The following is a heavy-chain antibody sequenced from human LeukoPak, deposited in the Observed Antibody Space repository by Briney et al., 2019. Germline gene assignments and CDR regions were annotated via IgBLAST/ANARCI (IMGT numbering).Heavy chain of an antibody. V-gene: IGHV1-8*01. CDR3: AITSYSSSWHEPLDY. Sequence: ASVKVSCKASGYTFSSYDINWVRQATGQGLEWMGWMNPNSGNTGYAQKFQGRVTMTRNTSISTAYMELSSLRSEDTAVYYCAITSYSSSWHEPLDYWGQGTLVTVSS. D-gene: IGHD6-13*01. CDR1: GYTFSSYD. CDR2: MNPNSGNT. J-gene: IGHJ4*02.